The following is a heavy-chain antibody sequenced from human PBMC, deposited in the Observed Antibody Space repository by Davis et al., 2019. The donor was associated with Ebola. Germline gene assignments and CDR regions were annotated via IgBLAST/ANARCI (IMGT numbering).Heavy chain of an antibody. D-gene: IGHD1-26*01. Sequence: SLKISCAASGFTFDDYAMHWVRQAPGKGLEWVSGISWNSDSIGYADSVKGRFTISRDNAKNSLYLQMNSLRAEDTAVYYCARDTGQWELLFAFDIWGQGTMVTVSS. CDR2: ISWNSDSI. V-gene: IGHV3-9*01. J-gene: IGHJ3*02. CDR3: ARDTGQWELLFAFDI. CDR1: GFTFDDYA.